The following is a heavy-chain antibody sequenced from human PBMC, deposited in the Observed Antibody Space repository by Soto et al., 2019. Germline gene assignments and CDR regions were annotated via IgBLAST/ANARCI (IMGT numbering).Heavy chain of an antibody. V-gene: IGHV3-21*01. CDR1: GFTFSSYS. CDR2: ISSSSSYI. Sequence: EVQLVESGGGLVKPGGSLRLSCAASGFTFSSYSMNWVRQAPGKGLEWVSSISSSSSYIYYADSVKGRFTISRDNAKNSLYLQMNSLRAVDTAVYYCARDGYCSSTSCSYNWFDPWGQGTLVTVSS. CDR3: ARDGYCSSTSCSYNWFDP. D-gene: IGHD2-2*01. J-gene: IGHJ5*02.